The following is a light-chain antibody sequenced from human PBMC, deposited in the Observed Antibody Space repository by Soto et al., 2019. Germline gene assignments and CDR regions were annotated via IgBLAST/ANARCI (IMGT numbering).Light chain of an antibody. CDR1: QSISSW. CDR2: DAS. J-gene: IGKJ5*01. V-gene: IGKV1-5*01. Sequence: GDRFTITCRASQSISSWLAWYQQKPGKAPKLLIYDASSLESGVPARFSGSGSGTGFTLTISSLPPDDFATYYCQQYNTHSTFGQGTRLEIK. CDR3: QQYNTHST.